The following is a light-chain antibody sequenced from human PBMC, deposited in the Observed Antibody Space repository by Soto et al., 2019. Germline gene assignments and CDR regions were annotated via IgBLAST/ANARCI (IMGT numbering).Light chain of an antibody. J-gene: IGKJ1*01. V-gene: IGKV3-20*01. CDR2: SAS. CDR1: QSCSSD. Sequence: EIVMTQSPATLSVSPGERATLSCRASQSCSSDFAWYQQKPGQAPRLLIYSASRRATGIPDRFTGSGSGTDFTLTINRVEPEDFAVYFCQQYAGSPRTFGQGTKVDI. CDR3: QQYAGSPRT.